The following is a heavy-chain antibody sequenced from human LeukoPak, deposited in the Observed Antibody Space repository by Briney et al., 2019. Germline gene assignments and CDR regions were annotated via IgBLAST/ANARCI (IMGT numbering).Heavy chain of an antibody. CDR3: AKNTGLDMVRGVGYLDY. Sequence: GGSLRLSCAVSGITLSNYGMSWVRQAPGTGLEWVAGISDSGGRTNYADSVKGRCTISRDNSKNTVYLQMNSLGAEDTGVYYCAKNTGLDMVRGVGYLDYWGQGTLVTVSS. CDR1: GITLSNYG. J-gene: IGHJ4*02. V-gene: IGHV3-23*01. D-gene: IGHD3-10*01. CDR2: ISDSGGRT.